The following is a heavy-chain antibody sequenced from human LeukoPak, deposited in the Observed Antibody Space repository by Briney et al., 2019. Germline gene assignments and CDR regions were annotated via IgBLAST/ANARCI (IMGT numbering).Heavy chain of an antibody. Sequence: SETLSLTCTVSGYSISNGYYWGWIRQPPGKGLEWIGSFYHSGSTYYKPSLKSRITNYNPSLKSRVTLSVDTSKNQFSLKLSSVTAADTAVYYCASHGGPRYYFDYWGQGTLVTVSS. CDR3: ASHGGPRYYFDY. CDR1: GYSISNGYY. CDR2: FYHSGST. D-gene: IGHD3-16*01. V-gene: IGHV4-38-2*02. J-gene: IGHJ4*02.